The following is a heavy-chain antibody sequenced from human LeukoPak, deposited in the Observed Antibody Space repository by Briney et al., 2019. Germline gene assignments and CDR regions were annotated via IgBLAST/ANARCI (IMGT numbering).Heavy chain of an antibody. CDR1: GFTFSSYW. CDR3: TRDRRYSSALNDY. CDR2: IKQDGSEK. Sequence: GGSLRLSCAASGFTFSSYWMNWVRQTPGKGLEWVANIKQDGSEKYYVDSVKGRFTISRDNAKNSLYLQMNGLRAEDTAVYYCTRDRRYSSALNDYWGQGTLVTVSS. V-gene: IGHV3-7*03. D-gene: IGHD6-19*01. J-gene: IGHJ4*02.